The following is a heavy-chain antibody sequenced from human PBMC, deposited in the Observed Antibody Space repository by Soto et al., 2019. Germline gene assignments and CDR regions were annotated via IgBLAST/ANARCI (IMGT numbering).Heavy chain of an antibody. CDR2: ISGSGGST. J-gene: IGHJ4*02. CDR3: AKCYSSSCRSAPDY. Sequence: RGSLRLSCAASGFTFSSYTMSWVRQAPGKGLEWVSAISGSGGSTYYADSVKGRFTISRDNSKNTLYLQMNSLRAEDTAVYYCAKCYSSSCRSAPDYWGQGTLVTVSS. V-gene: IGHV3-23*01. D-gene: IGHD6-13*01. CDR1: GFTFSSYT.